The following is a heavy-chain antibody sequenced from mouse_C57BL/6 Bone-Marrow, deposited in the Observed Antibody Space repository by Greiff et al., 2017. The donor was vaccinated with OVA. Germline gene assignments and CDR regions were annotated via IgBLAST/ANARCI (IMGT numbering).Heavy chain of an antibody. Sequence: VQLQQSGTVLARPGASVKMSCKTSGYTFTSYWMHWVKQRPGQGLEWIGAIYPGNSDTSYNQKFKGKAKLTAVTSASTAYMELSRLTNEDSAVYYCAYYGSTWAMDYWGQGTSVTVSS. CDR1: GYTFTSYW. CDR3: AYYGSTWAMDY. J-gene: IGHJ4*01. V-gene: IGHV1-5*01. D-gene: IGHD1-1*01. CDR2: IYPGNSDT.